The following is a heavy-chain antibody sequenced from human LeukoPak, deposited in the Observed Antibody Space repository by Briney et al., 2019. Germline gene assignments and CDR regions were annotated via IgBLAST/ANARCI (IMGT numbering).Heavy chain of an antibody. CDR1: GFTFSSYG. J-gene: IGHJ5*02. Sequence: GGSLRLSCAASGFTFSSYGMHWVRQAPGKGLEWVAVIWSDGSNKYYADSVKGRFTISRDNSKNTLYLQMNSLRAEDTAVYYCARGGRFCSGGSCYNWFDPWGQGTLVTVSS. CDR2: IWSDGSNK. CDR3: ARGGRFCSGGSCYNWFDP. D-gene: IGHD2-15*01. V-gene: IGHV3-33*01.